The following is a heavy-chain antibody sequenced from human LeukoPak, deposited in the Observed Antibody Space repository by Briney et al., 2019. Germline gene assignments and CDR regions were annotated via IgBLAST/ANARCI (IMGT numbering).Heavy chain of an antibody. CDR3: ARVRKGMAAAGRDYYYGMDV. J-gene: IGHJ6*02. V-gene: IGHV4-59*01. D-gene: IGHD6-13*01. Sequence: KASETLSLTCTVSGGSISSYYWSWIRQPPGKGLEWIGYIYYSGSTNYNPSLKSRVTISVDTSKNQFSLKLSSVTAADTAVYYCARVRKGMAAAGRDYYYGMDVWGQGTTVTVSS. CDR1: GGSISSYY. CDR2: IYYSGST.